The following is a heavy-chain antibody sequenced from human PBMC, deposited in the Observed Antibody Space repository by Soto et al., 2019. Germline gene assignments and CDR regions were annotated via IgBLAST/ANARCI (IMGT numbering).Heavy chain of an antibody. V-gene: IGHV3-21*05. CDR3: AKDLTWTQADY. CDR2: FGGSAAYI. CDR1: GFTFSYYT. D-gene: IGHD1-1*01. J-gene: IGHJ4*02. Sequence: GGSLRLSCVASGFTFSYYTFNWVRQAPGKGLEWISYFGGSAAYIYYADSVKGRFTISRDNAKNTLYLQMNRLRAEDTAVYYCAKDLTWTQADYWGQGALVPVSS.